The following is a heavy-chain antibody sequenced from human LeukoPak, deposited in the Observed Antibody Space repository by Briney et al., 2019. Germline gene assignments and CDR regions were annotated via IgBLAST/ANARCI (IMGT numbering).Heavy chain of an antibody. Sequence: GGSLRLSCAASGFDCSRYWMTWVRQAPGKGLEWVANIEQDGGEEYYVDSVKGRFTISRDNAKNSLYLQMNSLRVEDTAVYYCARGRYVDWLFDYWGQGTQVTVSS. CDR1: GFDCSRYW. D-gene: IGHD3-9*01. V-gene: IGHV3-7*03. J-gene: IGHJ4*02. CDR3: ARGRYVDWLFDY. CDR2: IEQDGGEE.